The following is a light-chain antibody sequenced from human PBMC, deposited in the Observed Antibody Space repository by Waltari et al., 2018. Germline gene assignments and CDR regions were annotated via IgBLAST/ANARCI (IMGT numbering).Light chain of an antibody. Sequence: QSALTQPASVSGSPGQSITISCTGTSSDIGRYNYVSWLQQHPGKAPKLMIYDVRNRRSGVSNRFSGSKSDYTASRTISGLQAEDDAVYFCNSFTSSNTVIFGGGTKLTV. V-gene: IGLV2-14*03. CDR3: NSFTSSNTVI. CDR1: SSDIGRYNY. CDR2: DVR. J-gene: IGLJ2*01.